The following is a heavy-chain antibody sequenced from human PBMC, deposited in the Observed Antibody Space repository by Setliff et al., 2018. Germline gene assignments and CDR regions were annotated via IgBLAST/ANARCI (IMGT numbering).Heavy chain of an antibody. Sequence: SETLSLTCTVSGGSISSGSYYWSWIRQPAGKGLEWIGRIYTSGSTNYNPSLKSRVTITVDTSKNQFSLKLSSVTAADTAVYYCARGAGWCCDSSGYYYDYWGQGTLVTVSS. CDR2: IYTSGST. CDR1: GGSISSGSYY. CDR3: ARGAGWCCDSSGYYYDY. V-gene: IGHV4-61*02. J-gene: IGHJ4*02. D-gene: IGHD3-22*01.